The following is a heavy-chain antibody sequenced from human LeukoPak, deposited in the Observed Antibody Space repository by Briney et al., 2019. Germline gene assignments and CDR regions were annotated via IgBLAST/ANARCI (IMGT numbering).Heavy chain of an antibody. CDR1: GDSISRSSDY. D-gene: IGHD3/OR15-3a*01. CDR3: ATSLIYAFDI. CDR2: IYYGGST. J-gene: IGHJ3*02. V-gene: IGHV4-39*01. Sequence: SETLSLTCTVSGDSISRSSDYLGWIRPPPGKGMEWIGTIYYGGSTYSNPSLKSRATISVDTSKTQFSLRLSSVTAADTAVYYCATSLIYAFDIWGTGTMVTVSS.